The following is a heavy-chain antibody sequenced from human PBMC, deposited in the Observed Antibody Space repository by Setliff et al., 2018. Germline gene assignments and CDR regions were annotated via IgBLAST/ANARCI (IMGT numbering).Heavy chain of an antibody. Sequence: SETLSLTCNVSGDSLSGASIWSWIRQPPGKRLEFMGYVLPYGTTKYDPSFKSRLTISVDTFKNQISLKLTSVTAADTAVYYCGRGFSRIEGWGNWFDPWGQGILVTVSS. CDR3: GRGFSRIEGWGNWFDP. CDR2: VLPYGTT. CDR1: GDSLSGAS. J-gene: IGHJ5*02. V-gene: IGHV4-4*08. D-gene: IGHD2-15*01.